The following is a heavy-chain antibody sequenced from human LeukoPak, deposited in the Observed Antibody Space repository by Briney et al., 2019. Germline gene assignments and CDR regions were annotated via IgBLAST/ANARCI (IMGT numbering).Heavy chain of an antibody. CDR3: STLTSRGLSDS. CDR2: IKSKADGETI. CDR1: GFTFSSYA. V-gene: IGHV3-15*07. J-gene: IGHJ4*02. Sequence: GGSLRLSCAASGFTFSSYAMHWVRQAPGKGLEWVGRIKSKADGETIDYAAPVKGRFTFSRDDSKNMLYLQVNSLKSEDTAVYYCSTLTSRGLSDSWGQGTLVTVSS. D-gene: IGHD1-20*01.